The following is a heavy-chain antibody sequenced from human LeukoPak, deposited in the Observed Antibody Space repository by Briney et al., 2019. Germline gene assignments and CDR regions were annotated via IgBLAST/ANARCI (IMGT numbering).Heavy chain of an antibody. CDR3: ARDLSPYYDFWSGYPSAPYYYYGMDV. D-gene: IGHD3-3*01. J-gene: IGHJ6*02. CDR2: MHYSGST. V-gene: IGHV4-59*01. CDR1: GASISSYY. Sequence: KPSETLSLTCTVSGASISSYYWNWIRQPPGKGLEWIGYMHYSGSTNYNPSLKSRVTISVDTSNNQFSLKLSSVTAADTAVYYCARDLSPYYDFWSGYPSAPYYYYGMDVWGQGTTVTVSS.